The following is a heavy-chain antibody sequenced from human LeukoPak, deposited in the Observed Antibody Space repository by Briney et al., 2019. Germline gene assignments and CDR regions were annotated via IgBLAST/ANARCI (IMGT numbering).Heavy chain of an antibody. D-gene: IGHD4-17*01. CDR2: IYPGDSDT. V-gene: IGHV5-51*01. CDR3: AGGPLYGDHSNWFDP. CDR1: AYSFTSYW. Sequence: GESLKISCKGSAYSFTSYWIGWVRQMPGKGLEWMGIIYPGDSDTRYSPSFQGQVTISADKSISTAYLQWSSLKASDTAMYYCAGGPLYGDHSNWFDPWGQGTLVTVSS. J-gene: IGHJ5*02.